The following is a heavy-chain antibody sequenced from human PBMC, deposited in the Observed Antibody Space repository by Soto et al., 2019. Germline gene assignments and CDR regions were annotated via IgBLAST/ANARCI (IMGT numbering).Heavy chain of an antibody. CDR2: IYFRGNT. CDR3: ARLEGLATISYYFDF. D-gene: IGHD3-9*01. Sequence: SETLSLTCSVSGDSISSDKYYWGWIRQPPGKGLEWIGSIYFRGNTYYNPSLQNRVTISLDKSKSQFSLKLNSVTAADSAVYFCARLEGLATISYYFDFWGQGALATVSS. CDR1: GDSISSDKYY. J-gene: IGHJ4*02. V-gene: IGHV4-39*01.